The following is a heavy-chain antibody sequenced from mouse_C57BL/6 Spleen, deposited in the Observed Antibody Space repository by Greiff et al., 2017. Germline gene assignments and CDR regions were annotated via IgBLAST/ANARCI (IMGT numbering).Heavy chain of an antibody. CDR1: GFSLTSYG. CDR3: AKRGSLSLYWYFDV. J-gene: IGHJ1*03. D-gene: IGHD1-1*01. Sequence: VKVVESGPGLVAPSQSLSITCTVSGFSLTSYGVSWVRQPPGKGLEWLGVIWGDGSTNYHSALISRLSISKDNSKSQVFLKLNSLQTDDTATYYCAKRGSLSLYWYFDVWGTGTTVTVSS. CDR2: IWGDGST. V-gene: IGHV2-3*01.